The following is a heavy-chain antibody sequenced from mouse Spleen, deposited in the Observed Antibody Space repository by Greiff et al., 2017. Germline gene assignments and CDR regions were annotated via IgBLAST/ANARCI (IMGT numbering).Heavy chain of an antibody. CDR3: ARGLYGNSYAMDY. CDR1: GYTFTSYW. J-gene: IGHJ4*01. V-gene: IGHV1-69*01. CDR2: IDPSDSYT. D-gene: IGHD2-1*01. Sequence: QVQLQQPGAELVMPGASVKLSCKASGYTFTSYWMHWVKQRPGQGLEWIGEIDPSDSYTNYNQKFKGKATLTVDKSSSTAYMQLSSLTSEDSAVYYCARGLYGNSYAMDYWGQGTSVTVSS.